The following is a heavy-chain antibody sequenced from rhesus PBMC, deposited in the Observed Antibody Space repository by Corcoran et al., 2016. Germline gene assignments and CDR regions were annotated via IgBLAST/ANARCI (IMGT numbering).Heavy chain of an antibody. Sequence: QLTFKESGPALVKPTRTLTLTCTFSGFSISTSGTCVGWIRPHPGQALEWVESIYWNDNKYYSTSLKSRLTSSKDTSKNQVVLTMTNMDPVDTATYYCARVRTRYYDSGSYDAFDFWGQGLRVTVSS. CDR2: IYWNDNK. J-gene: IGHJ3*01. V-gene: IGHV2-95*01. D-gene: IGHD3-28*01. CDR3: ARVRTRYYDSGSYDAFDF. CDR1: GFSISTSGTC.